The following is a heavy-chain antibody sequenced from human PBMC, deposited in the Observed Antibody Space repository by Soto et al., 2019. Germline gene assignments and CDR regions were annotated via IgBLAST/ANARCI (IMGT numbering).Heavy chain of an antibody. V-gene: IGHV3-33*01. J-gene: IGHJ4*02. D-gene: IGHD3-22*01. CDR3: ARENTYYYDSSGYSYFDY. CDR1: GFTFSSYG. Sequence: GGSLRLSCAASGFTFSSYGMHWVRQAPGKGLEWVAVIWYDGSNKYYADSVKGRFTISRDNSKNTLYLQMNSLRAEDTAVYYCARENTYYYDSSGYSYFDYWGQGTLVTVS. CDR2: IWYDGSNK.